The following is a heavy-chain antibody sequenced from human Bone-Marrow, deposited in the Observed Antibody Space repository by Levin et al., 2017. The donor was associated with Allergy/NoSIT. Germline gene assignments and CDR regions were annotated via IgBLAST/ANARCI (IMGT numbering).Heavy chain of an antibody. Sequence: SETLSLTCTVSGGSISSYYWSWIRQPAGKGLEWIGRIYTSGSTNYNPSLKSRVTMSVDTSKNQFSLKLSSVTAADTAVYYCARDGADSGSDEFDYWGQGTLVTVSS. CDR1: GGSISSYY. D-gene: IGHD1-26*01. V-gene: IGHV4-4*07. CDR3: ARDGADSGSDEFDY. CDR2: IYTSGST. J-gene: IGHJ4*02.